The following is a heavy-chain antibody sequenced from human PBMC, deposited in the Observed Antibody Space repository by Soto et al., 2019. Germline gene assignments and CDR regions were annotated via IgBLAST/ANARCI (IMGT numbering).Heavy chain of an antibody. CDR3: ANSVPYYYGMDV. V-gene: IGHV3-23*01. J-gene: IGHJ6*02. CDR1: GFTFSSYA. D-gene: IGHD3-10*01. CDR2: ISGSGGST. Sequence: GSLRLSCAASGFTFSSYAMSWARQAPGKGLEWVSAISGSGGSTYYADSVKGRFTISRDNSKNTLYLQMNSLRAEDTAVYYCANSVPYYYGMDVWGQGTTVTVSS.